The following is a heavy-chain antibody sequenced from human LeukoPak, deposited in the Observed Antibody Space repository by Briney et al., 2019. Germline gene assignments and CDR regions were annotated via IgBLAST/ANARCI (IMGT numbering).Heavy chain of an antibody. J-gene: IGHJ4*02. D-gene: IGHD2-8*01. CDR3: ASLMTVFYY. Sequence: GESLKIPCKGSGYRFTSYWIGWVRQIPGKGREWMRIIYPGHSDTTYSPSLQDQEKISADKYISTDYRQWSSLKASDTVMYYCASLMTVFYYWGQGTLLTVSS. V-gene: IGHV5-51*01. CDR1: GYRFTSYW. CDR2: IYPGHSDT.